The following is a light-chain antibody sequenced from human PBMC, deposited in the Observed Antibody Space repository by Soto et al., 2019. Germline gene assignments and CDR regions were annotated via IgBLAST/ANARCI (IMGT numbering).Light chain of an antibody. V-gene: IGKV1-9*01. CDR1: QTIDNY. J-gene: IGKJ1*01. Sequence: IQLTQSPSSLSASVGDTVTISCRASQTIDNYLAWYQQYPGRAPKLLIYLASTLQSGVPSRFSGSGSGTDFQLTISSLQPEDFATYYCQQLDSNPPWTFGQGTTVEIK. CDR3: QQLDSNPPWT. CDR2: LAS.